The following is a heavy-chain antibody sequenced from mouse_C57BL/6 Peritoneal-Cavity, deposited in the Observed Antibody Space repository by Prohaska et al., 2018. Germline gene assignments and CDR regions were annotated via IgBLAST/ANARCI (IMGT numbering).Heavy chain of an antibody. V-gene: IGHV1-36*01. CDR2: GT. J-gene: IGHJ4*01. D-gene: IGHD2-4*01. Sequence: GTSYNQKLKGKATLTVDTSYSTAYMERNSLTSEDSAVYYCALIYYDYDGYAMDYWGQGTSVTVSS. CDR3: ALIYYDYDGYAMDY.